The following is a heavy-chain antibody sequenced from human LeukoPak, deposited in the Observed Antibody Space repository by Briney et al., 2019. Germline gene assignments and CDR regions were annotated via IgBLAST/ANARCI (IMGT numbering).Heavy chain of an antibody. CDR3: ARVKLPDYYYYGMDV. D-gene: IGHD1-7*01. J-gene: IGHJ6*02. CDR1: GYTFTGYY. Sequence: ASVKVSCKASGYTFTGYYMHWVRQAPGQGLEWMGWISAYNGNTNYAQKLQGRVTMTTDTSTSTAYMELRSLRSDDTAVYYCARVKLPDYYYYGMDVWGQGTTVTVSS. V-gene: IGHV1-18*04. CDR2: ISAYNGNT.